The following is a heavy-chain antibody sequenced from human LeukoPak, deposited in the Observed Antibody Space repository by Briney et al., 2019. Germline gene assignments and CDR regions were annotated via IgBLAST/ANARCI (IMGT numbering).Heavy chain of an antibody. J-gene: IGHJ6*03. Sequence: ASVNVSCKASGYTFTNYGISWVRQAPGQGLEWMGWISAHNGNRNQAQKFQDRVTMTTDTSTSTAYLELRSLRSDDTAVYYCAREGYYDILSGYHHYYYMDVWGKGTTVTVSS. CDR1: GYTFTNYG. V-gene: IGHV1-18*04. CDR3: AREGYYDILSGYHHYYYMDV. D-gene: IGHD3-9*01. CDR2: ISAHNGNR.